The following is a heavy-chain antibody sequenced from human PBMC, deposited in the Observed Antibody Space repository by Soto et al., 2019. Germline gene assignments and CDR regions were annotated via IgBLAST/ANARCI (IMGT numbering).Heavy chain of an antibody. D-gene: IGHD1-26*01. V-gene: IGHV3-23*01. CDR2: ISGSGGST. Sequence: PWWSLRLCCAASGFTFSSYAMTWFRQAPGKGLEWVSAISGSGGSTYYADSVKGQFTISRDNSKNTLYLQMNSLRAEDTAVYYCAKGLYSGSYFDYWGQGTLVTVSS. CDR3: AKGLYSGSYFDY. J-gene: IGHJ4*02. CDR1: GFTFSSYA.